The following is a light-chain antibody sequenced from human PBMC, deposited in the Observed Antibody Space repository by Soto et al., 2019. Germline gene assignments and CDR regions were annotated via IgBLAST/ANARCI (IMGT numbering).Light chain of an antibody. CDR3: CSYAGTYTFFYV. CDR1: SSDVGGYNY. V-gene: IGLV2-11*01. Sequence: SVLTQPRSVSGSPGQSVTISCTGTSSDVGGYNYVSWYQQHPGKAPKLMIYDVSKRPSGVPDRFSGSKSGNTASLTLSGLEAEDEADYYCCSYAGTYTFFYVFGTGTKVTVL. CDR2: DVS. J-gene: IGLJ1*01.